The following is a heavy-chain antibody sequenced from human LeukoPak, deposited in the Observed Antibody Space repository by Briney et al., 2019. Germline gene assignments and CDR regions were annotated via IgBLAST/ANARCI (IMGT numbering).Heavy chain of an antibody. V-gene: IGHV4-39*01. Sequence: NSSETLSLTCAVSGGSISTTDFDWAWIRQPPGQGLEWIATISSSGKSYYNPYLMSRVTISVDTSKNQFSLDVTSVTAADTGLFYCARFKGGTGFDYWGRGILVIVS. D-gene: IGHD1-26*01. CDR2: ISSSGKS. CDR1: GGSISTTDFD. CDR3: ARFKGGTGFDY. J-gene: IGHJ4*02.